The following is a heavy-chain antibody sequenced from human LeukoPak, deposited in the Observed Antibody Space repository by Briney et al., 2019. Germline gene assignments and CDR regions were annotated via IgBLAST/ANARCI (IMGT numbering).Heavy chain of an antibody. CDR2: IGESGSPV. J-gene: IGHJ4*02. CDR3: ARIGSTGTYNRDFQY. CDR1: GFIFRDFD. V-gene: IGHV3-48*03. Sequence: GGSLRLSCGGSGFIFRDFDMTWVRQTAGRGLEWLSYIGESGSPVFYADSVKGRFSVSRDNAKKSLFLQMNGLRVEDTGIYYCARIGSTGTYNRDFQYSGPGTLVVVSS. D-gene: IGHD1-26*01.